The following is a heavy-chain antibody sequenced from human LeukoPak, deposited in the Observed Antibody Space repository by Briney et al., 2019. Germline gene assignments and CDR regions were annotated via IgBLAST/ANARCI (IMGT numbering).Heavy chain of an antibody. D-gene: IGHD1-26*01. V-gene: IGHV1-24*01. Sequence: ASVKVSCKVSGYTLTELSMHWVRQAPGKGLEWMGGFDPEDGETIYAQKFQGRVTMTEDTSTDTAYMELSSLRSEDTAVYYCATGWRELGASYFDYWGQGTLVTVSS. CDR3: ATGWRELGASYFDY. CDR1: GYTLTELS. CDR2: FDPEDGET. J-gene: IGHJ4*02.